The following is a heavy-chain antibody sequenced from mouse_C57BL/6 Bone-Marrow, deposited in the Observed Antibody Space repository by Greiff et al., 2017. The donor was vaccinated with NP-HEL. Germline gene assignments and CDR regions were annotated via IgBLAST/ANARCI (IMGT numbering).Heavy chain of an antibody. Sequence: QVQLQQSGAELAKPGASVKLSCKASGYTFTSYWMHWVKQRPGQGLEWIGYINPSSGYTKYNQKFKDKATLTADKSSSTAYMQLSSLTYEDSAVYYCGGGSSPYFDVWGTGTTVTVSS. CDR3: GGGSSPYFDV. CDR1: GYTFTSYW. J-gene: IGHJ1*03. CDR2: INPSSGYT. D-gene: IGHD1-1*01. V-gene: IGHV1-7*01.